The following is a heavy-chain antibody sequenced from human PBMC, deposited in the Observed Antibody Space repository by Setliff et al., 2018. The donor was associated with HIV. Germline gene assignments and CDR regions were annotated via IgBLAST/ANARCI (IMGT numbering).Heavy chain of an antibody. Sequence: ASVKVSCKTSGYTFTNYYMHWMRQAPGQGLEWMGVVNTVGGGASYAQKFQGRLTVTRDTSTSTVYMELSSLRSEDTAVYYCGREGQVVVTAKGFDYWGLGTLVTVSS. CDR2: VNTVGGGA. CDR1: GYTFTNYY. D-gene: IGHD2-15*01. CDR3: GREGQVVVTAKGFDY. J-gene: IGHJ4*02. V-gene: IGHV1-46*01.